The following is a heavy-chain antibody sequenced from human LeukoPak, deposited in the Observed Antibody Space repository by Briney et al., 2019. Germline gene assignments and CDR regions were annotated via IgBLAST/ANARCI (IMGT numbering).Heavy chain of an antibody. CDR1: GFSFTSYW. V-gene: IGHV5-51*01. J-gene: IGHJ6*03. CDR2: IYPGDSET. Sequence: GESLKISCKGSGFSFTSYWIGWVRQMPGKGLEWMGIIYPGDSETIYSPSFQGQVTISADKSINTAYLQWSSLKASDTAMYYCARHPYSNSSGGYMDVWGTGTTVTVSS. CDR3: ARHPYSNSSGGYMDV. D-gene: IGHD6-6*01.